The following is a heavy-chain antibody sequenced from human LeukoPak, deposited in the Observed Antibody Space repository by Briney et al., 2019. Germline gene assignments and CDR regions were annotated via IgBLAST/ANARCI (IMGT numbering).Heavy chain of an antibody. J-gene: IGHJ4*02. CDR1: GYTFINYA. CDR3: ARGLGYYDSSGYCLVMLRYYFDY. V-gene: IGHV7-4-1*02. Sequence: ASVKVSCKASGYTFINYAMHWVRQAPGQGLEWMGWINTNTGNPTYAQGFTGRFVFSLDTSVSTAYLQISSLKAEDTAVYYCARGLGYYDSSGYCLVMLRYYFDYWGQGTLVTVSS. D-gene: IGHD3-22*01. CDR2: INTNTGNP.